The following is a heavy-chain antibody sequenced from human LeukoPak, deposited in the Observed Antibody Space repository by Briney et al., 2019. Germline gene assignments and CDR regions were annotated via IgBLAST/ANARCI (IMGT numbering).Heavy chain of an antibody. V-gene: IGHV1-69*13. CDR1: GGTFSSYA. J-gene: IGHJ4*02. D-gene: IGHD2-15*01. Sequence: SVKVSCKASGGTFSSYAISWVRQAPGQGLEWMGGIIPIFGTANYAQKFQGRVTITADESTSTAYMELSSLRSEGTAVYYCARASSHCSGGSCYSTDYWGQGTLDTVSS. CDR3: ARASSHCSGGSCYSTDY. CDR2: IIPIFGTA.